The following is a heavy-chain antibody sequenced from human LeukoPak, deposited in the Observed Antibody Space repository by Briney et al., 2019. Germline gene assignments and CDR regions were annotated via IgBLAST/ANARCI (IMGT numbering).Heavy chain of an antibody. Sequence: SETLPLTCTVSGGSISSYYWSWIRQPPGKGLEWIGYIYYSGSTNYNPSLKSRVTISVDTSKNQFSLKLSSVTAADTAVYYCARAPSSSGYYWDGPWFDPWGQGTLVTVSS. CDR3: ARAPSSSGYYWDGPWFDP. CDR2: IYYSGST. D-gene: IGHD3-22*01. CDR1: GGSISSYY. J-gene: IGHJ5*02. V-gene: IGHV4-59*01.